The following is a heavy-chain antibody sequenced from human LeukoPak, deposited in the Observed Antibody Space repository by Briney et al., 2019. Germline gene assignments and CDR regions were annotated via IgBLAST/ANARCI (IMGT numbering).Heavy chain of an antibody. V-gene: IGHV4-38-2*01. Sequence: SETLSLTCAVSGYSISSGYYWGWIRQPPGKGLEWIGYIYYSGSTNYNPSLKSRVTISVDTSKNQFSLKLSSVTAADTAVYYCARVGVGELNFDYWGQGTLVTVSS. CDR2: IYYSGST. CDR3: ARVGVGELNFDY. CDR1: GYSISSGYY. D-gene: IGHD3-10*01. J-gene: IGHJ4*02.